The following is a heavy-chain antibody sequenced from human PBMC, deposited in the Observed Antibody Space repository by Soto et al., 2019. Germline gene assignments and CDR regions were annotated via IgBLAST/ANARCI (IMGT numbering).Heavy chain of an antibody. V-gene: IGHV4-4*02. J-gene: IGHJ6*02. CDR2: IYHSGST. Sequence: PSETLSLTCAVSGGSISSSNWWSWVRQPPGKGLEWIGEIYHSGSTNYNPSLKSRVTISVDKSKNQFSLKLSSVTAADTAVYYWARDGYGYYDILTGYPDYYYYGMDVWGQGTPVTVYS. D-gene: IGHD3-9*01. CDR3: ARDGYGYYDILTGYPDYYYYGMDV. CDR1: GGSISSSNW.